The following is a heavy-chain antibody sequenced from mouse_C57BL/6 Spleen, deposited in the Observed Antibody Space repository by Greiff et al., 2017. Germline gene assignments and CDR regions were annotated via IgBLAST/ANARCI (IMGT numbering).Heavy chain of an antibody. J-gene: IGHJ4*01. Sequence: VQLKESGGGLVQPGGSLKLSCAASGFTFSDYYMYWVRQTPEKRLEWVAYISNGGGSTYYPATVKVRFTISRDNAKNTLYLQMSRLKSEDTAMYYCARPITTVRGAMDYWGQGTSVTVSS. V-gene: IGHV5-12*01. D-gene: IGHD1-1*01. CDR3: ARPITTVRGAMDY. CDR2: ISNGGGST. CDR1: GFTFSDYY.